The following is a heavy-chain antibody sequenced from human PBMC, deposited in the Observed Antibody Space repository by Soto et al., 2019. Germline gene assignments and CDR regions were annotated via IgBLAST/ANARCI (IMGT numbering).Heavy chain of an antibody. Sequence: ASVKVSCKASGYTFTGYYMHWVRQAPGQGLEWMGWINAYNGNTNYAQKLQGRVTMTTDTSTSTAYMELRSLRSDDTAVYYCARDLSRGWSPIDFDYWGQGTLVTVSS. V-gene: IGHV1-18*04. CDR3: ARDLSRGWSPIDFDY. CDR2: INAYNGNT. D-gene: IGHD6-19*01. J-gene: IGHJ4*02. CDR1: GYTFTGYY.